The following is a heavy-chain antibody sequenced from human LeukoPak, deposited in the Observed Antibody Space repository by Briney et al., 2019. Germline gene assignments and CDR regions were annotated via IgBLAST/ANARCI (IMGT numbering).Heavy chain of an antibody. J-gene: IGHJ3*02. CDR2: ISSSSSYI. Sequence: GASVKVSCKASGYTFSTYTMNWVRQAPGKGLEWVSSISSSSSYIYYADSVKGRFTISRDNAKNSLYLQMNSLRAEDTAVYYCAREDLYPDAFDIWGQGTMVTVSS. CDR1: GYTFSTYT. V-gene: IGHV3-21*01. CDR3: AREDLYPDAFDI.